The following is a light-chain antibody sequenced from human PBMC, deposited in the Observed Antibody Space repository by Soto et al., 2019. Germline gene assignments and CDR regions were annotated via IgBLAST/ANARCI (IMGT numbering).Light chain of an antibody. J-gene: IGKJ2*01. V-gene: IGKV1-39*01. CDR3: QQSFSTPYT. Sequence: DIQMTQSPSSLSASVGDRVTITCRASQSISTYLSWYQQEPGQAPKLLIYTASSLQSGVPSRFSGSGSGTDLTLTISSLQPEDCATYYCQQSFSTPYTFGQGTKLEIK. CDR1: QSISTY. CDR2: TAS.